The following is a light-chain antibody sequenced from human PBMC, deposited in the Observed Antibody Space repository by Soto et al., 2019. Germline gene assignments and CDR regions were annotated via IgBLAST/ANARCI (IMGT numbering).Light chain of an antibody. CDR2: GAS. Sequence: VSTQSPVTLSQPPLEIPTLSGRSTQSGNNAYLAWYQQRPGLAPRLLIYGASARALGIPARFSGSGSGTEFSFTVTSLQSEDFAVYYCQKYDQWPINFGKGKRREI. CDR1: QSGNNAY. CDR3: QKYDQWPIN. J-gene: IGKJ5*01. V-gene: IGKV3-15*01.